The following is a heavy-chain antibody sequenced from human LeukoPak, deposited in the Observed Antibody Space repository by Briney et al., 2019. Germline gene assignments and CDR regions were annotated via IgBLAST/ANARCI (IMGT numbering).Heavy chain of an antibody. CDR2: IYYSGST. Sequence: KPSETLSLTCTVSGGSISSSSYYWAWIRQPPGMGLEWIGSIYYSGSTYYNPSLKSRVTISLDTARNQFSLRLSSVTAADTAMYYCARHALDSGSGTSQDSWGQGTLVTVSS. CDR1: GGSISSSSYY. J-gene: IGHJ4*02. CDR3: ARHALDSGSGTSQDS. V-gene: IGHV4-39*01. D-gene: IGHD3-10*01.